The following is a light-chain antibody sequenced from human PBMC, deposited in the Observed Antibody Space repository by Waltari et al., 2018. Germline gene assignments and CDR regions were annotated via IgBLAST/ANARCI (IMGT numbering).Light chain of an antibody. V-gene: IGLV2-23*01. Sequence: QSALTHPASVSGSPGQSTTISFTGTSSDVGSHNLLSWYQQHPGEAPKLIIYEGFKRPSGVSNRFSGSKSGNTASLTISGLQAGDEADYYCCSYSDSDVVFGGGTKLTVL. CDR2: EGF. CDR3: CSYSDSDVV. J-gene: IGLJ2*01. CDR1: SSDVGSHNL.